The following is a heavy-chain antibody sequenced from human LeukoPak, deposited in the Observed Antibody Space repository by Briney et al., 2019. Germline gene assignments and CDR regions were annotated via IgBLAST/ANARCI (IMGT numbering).Heavy chain of an antibody. CDR1: GYTFTGYY. V-gene: IGHV1-2*02. CDR3: VRASERDCSSTSCYRSYYYYYMDV. CDR2: INPNSGGT. J-gene: IGHJ6*03. D-gene: IGHD2-2*02. Sequence: ASVKVSCKASGYTFTGYYMHWVRQAPGQGLEWMGWINPNSGGTNYAQKFQGRVTMTRDTSISTAYMELSRLRSDDTAVYYCVRASERDCSSTSCYRSYYYYYMDVWGKGTTVTVSS.